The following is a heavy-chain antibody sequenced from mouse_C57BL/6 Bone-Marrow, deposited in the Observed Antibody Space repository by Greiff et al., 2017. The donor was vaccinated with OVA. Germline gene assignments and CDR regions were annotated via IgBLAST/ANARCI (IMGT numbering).Heavy chain of an antibody. D-gene: IGHD1-1*01. V-gene: IGHV1-78*01. CDR2: IYPRDGST. J-gene: IGHJ3*01. Sequence: VQGVESDAELVKPGASVKISCKVSGYTFTDHTIHWMKQRPEQGLEWIGYIYPRDGSTKYNEKFKGKATLTADKSSSTAYMQLNSLTSEDSAVYFCARSYYGSSYRFAYWGQGTLVTVSA. CDR3: ARSYYGSSYRFAY. CDR1: GYTFTDHT.